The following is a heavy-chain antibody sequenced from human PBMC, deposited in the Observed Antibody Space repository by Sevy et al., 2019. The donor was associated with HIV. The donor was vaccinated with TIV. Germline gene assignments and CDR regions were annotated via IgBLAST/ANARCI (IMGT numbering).Heavy chain of an antibody. J-gene: IGHJ4*02. V-gene: IGHV3-30*18. Sequence: GGSLRLSCAASGFTFSSYGMHWVRQAPGKGLEWVAVISYDGSNKYYADSVKGRFTISRDNSKNTLYLQMNSLRAEDTAVYYCAKVKAFMIVVAPIDYWGQGTLVTVSS. CDR2: ISYDGSNK. D-gene: IGHD3-22*01. CDR3: AKVKAFMIVVAPIDY. CDR1: GFTFSSYG.